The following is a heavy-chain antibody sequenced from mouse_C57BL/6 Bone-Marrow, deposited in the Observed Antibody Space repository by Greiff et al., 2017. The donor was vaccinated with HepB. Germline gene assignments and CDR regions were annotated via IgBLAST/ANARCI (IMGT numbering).Heavy chain of an antibody. V-gene: IGHV5-12*01. CDR1: GFTFSDYY. J-gene: IGHJ3*01. Sequence: EVNLVESGGGLVQPGGSLKLSCAASGFTFSDYYMYWVRQTPEKRLEWVAYISNGGGSTYYPDTVKGRFTISRDNAKNTLYLQMSRLKSEDTAMYYCARHGGPAFAYWGQGTLVTVSA. CDR2: ISNGGGST. D-gene: IGHD1-1*02. CDR3: ARHGGPAFAY.